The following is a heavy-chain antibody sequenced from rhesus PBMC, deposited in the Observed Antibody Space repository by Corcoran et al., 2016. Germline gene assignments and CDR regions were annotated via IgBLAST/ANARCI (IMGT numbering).Heavy chain of an antibody. D-gene: IGHD3-28*01. CDR3: AKIPASANYYDSGYYTVDY. Sequence: EVQLVESGAGLVQPGGSLRLSCAASGFTFSSYGMSWVRQAPGKGLEWVSFISNYAGRPYYADSVEGRFTISSENSKNTLSLQMNSLRAEDTAVYYCAKIPASANYYDSGYYTVDYWGQGVLVTVSS. V-gene: IGHV3S5*01. CDR1: GFTFSSYG. J-gene: IGHJ4*01. CDR2: ISNYAGRP.